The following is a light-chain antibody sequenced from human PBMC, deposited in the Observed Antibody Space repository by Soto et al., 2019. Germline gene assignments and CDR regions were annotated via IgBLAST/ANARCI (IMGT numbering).Light chain of an antibody. CDR1: QSISTW. CDR2: DAS. V-gene: IGKV1-5*01. Sequence: IQMTQSPSTLSAPAGDTVTITCRASQSISTWLAWYQQKPGKAPKLLIFDASSLKTGVPSRFSGSGSGTEFTLTISSLQPDDFATYYCQQYDSYSWTFGQGTKVDIK. CDR3: QQYDSYSWT. J-gene: IGKJ1*01.